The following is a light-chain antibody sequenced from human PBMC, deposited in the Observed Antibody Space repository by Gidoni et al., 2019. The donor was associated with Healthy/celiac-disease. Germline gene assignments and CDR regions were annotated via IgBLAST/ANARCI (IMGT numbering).Light chain of an antibody. J-gene: IGKJ2*01. CDR1: QSISSY. Sequence: DIQMTEAPSSLSASVGDRVTIPCRASQSISSYLNWYQQKPGKAPKLLIYAASSLHSGVPSRFSGSGSGTDFTLTISSLQPEDFATYYCQQSYSTPRTFGQGTKLEIK. V-gene: IGKV1-39*01. CDR3: QQSYSTPRT. CDR2: AAS.